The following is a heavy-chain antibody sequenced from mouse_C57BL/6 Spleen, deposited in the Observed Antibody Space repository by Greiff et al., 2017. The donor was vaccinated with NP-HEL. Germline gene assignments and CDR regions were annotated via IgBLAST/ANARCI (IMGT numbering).Heavy chain of an antibody. CDR1: GYTFTSYW. Sequence: QVQLQQPGTELVKPGASVKLSCTASGYTFTSYWMHWVKQRPGQGLEWIGHINPSYGGTNYNETFKSKATLTVDKSSSTAYMQLSSLTSEDSAVYDCERSYYYGSSLYAMDDWGQGTSVTVSS. J-gene: IGHJ4*01. V-gene: IGHV1-53*01. CDR2: INPSYGGT. D-gene: IGHD1-1*01. CDR3: ERSYYYGSSLYAMDD.